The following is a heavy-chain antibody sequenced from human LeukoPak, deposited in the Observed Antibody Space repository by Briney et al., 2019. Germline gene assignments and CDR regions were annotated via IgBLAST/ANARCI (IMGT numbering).Heavy chain of an antibody. D-gene: IGHD3-10*01. CDR2: IKDDGSDK. V-gene: IGHV3-7*01. CDR1: GFTFRNYW. CDR3: ARAVSDYYGSGSYPYYFDY. J-gene: IGHJ4*02. Sequence: PGGSLRLSCGASGFTFRNYWMNWVRQAPGKGLEWVANIKDDGSDKYYVDSVKGRFSISKDNAKNALYLQMNSLRVEDTAVYYCARAVSDYYGSGSYPYYFDYWGQGTLVTVSS.